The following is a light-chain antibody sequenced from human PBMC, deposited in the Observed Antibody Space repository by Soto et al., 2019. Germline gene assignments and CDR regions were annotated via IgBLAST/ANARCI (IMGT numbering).Light chain of an antibody. CDR2: EGS. CDR1: SSDVGSYKL. Sequence: QSALTQPASVSGSPGQSITISCTGTSSDVGSYKLVSWYQQHPGKAPKLMIYEGSKRPSGVSNRFSGSKSGNTASLTISGLPAEYEADYYCCSYAGSSTLVFGGGTKLTAL. J-gene: IGLJ2*01. V-gene: IGLV2-23*01. CDR3: CSYAGSSTLV.